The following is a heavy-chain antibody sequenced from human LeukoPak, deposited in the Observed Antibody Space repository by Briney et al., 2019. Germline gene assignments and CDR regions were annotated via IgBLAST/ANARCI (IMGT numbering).Heavy chain of an antibody. CDR3: AKWGDYDILTGYYDPDY. V-gene: IGHV3-23*01. J-gene: IGHJ4*02. D-gene: IGHD3-9*01. Sequence: GGSLRLSCAASGFTVTNYAMYWVRQAPGKGLEWVSAISGRDDSTYYADSVKGRFTIPRDTSKNTLFLQMNSLRAEDTAVYYCAKWGDYDILTGYYDPDYWGQGTLVTVSS. CDR2: ISGRDDST. CDR1: GFTVTNYA.